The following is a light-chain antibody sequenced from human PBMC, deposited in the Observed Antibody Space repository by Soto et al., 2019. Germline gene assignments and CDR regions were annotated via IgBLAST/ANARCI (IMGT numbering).Light chain of an antibody. CDR3: QNYNSVPLT. Sequence: DIQMTQSPSSLSASVGDRVTITCRASQGIGIYLAWFLQRPGQVPELLMFDASTLHSGVPSRFRGSGSGTDFTLTISSLQPEDFETYYCQNYNSVPLTFGGGTKVEIK. V-gene: IGKV1-27*01. J-gene: IGKJ4*01. CDR1: QGIGIY. CDR2: DAS.